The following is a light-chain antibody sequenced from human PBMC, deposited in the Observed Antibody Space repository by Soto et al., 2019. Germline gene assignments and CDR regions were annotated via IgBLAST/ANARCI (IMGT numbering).Light chain of an antibody. V-gene: IGKV2-30*02. J-gene: IGKJ2*02. Sequence: DIVLTQSPLSLPVTLGQAASISCRYRQIHLRSDGYTLSWFFPRPGQSPRRLIYKVSNRDSGVPDRFFDGGSGSAFTLQITRVEGGDVGLSFCMQSARWPRTFGQGTQLEI. CDR1: QIHLRSDGYT. CDR3: MQSARWPRT. CDR2: KVS.